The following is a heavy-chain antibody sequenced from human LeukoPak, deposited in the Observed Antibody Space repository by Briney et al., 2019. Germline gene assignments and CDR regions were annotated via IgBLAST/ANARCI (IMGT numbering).Heavy chain of an antibody. CDR3: AKAGYSGYDGGDYFDY. CDR1: GFTFSSYA. CDR2: ISGSGGST. Sequence: GGSLRLSCAASGFTFSSYAVSWVRQAPGKGLEWVSAISGSGGSTYYADSVKGRFTISRDNSKNTLYLQMNSLRAEDTAVYYCAKAGYSGYDGGDYFDYWGQGTLVTVSS. J-gene: IGHJ4*02. V-gene: IGHV3-23*01. D-gene: IGHD5-12*01.